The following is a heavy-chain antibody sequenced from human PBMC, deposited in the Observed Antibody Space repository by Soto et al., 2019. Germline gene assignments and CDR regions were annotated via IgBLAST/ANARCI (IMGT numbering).Heavy chain of an antibody. CDR2: INTYNGNT. CDR1: GYTFTNYG. V-gene: IGHV1-18*01. D-gene: IGHD3-10*01. CDR3: ARGVGSGTYYNQYNWFDP. J-gene: IGHJ5*02. Sequence: ASVKVSCKASGYTFTNYGISWVRQAPGQGLEWMGWINTYNGNTNHAQKLQGRVTMTTDTSTSTAYMELRSLRSDDTAVYYCARGVGSGTYYNQYNWFDPWGQGTLITVSS.